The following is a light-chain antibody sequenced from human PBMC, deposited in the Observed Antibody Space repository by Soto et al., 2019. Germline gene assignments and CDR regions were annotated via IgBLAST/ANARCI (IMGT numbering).Light chain of an antibody. J-gene: IGLJ1*01. Sequence: QSALTQPPSASGSPGQSLTISCTGTSSAVGFYNFVSWYQQRPGKAPKLVIYEVTKRPSGVPDRFSGSKSGSTASLTVSGLQADDEADDYCASDAGTKLVVFGSGTKLTVL. V-gene: IGLV2-8*01. CDR1: SSAVGFYNF. CDR3: ASDAGTKLVV. CDR2: EVT.